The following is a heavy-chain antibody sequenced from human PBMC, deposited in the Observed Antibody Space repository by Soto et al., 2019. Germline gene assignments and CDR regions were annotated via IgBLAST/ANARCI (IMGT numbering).Heavy chain of an antibody. CDR2: ISSSSSTI. CDR1: GFTFGSYS. V-gene: IGHV3-48*01. J-gene: IGHJ4*02. D-gene: IGHD5-18*01. Sequence: EVQLVESGGGLVQPGGSLRLSCAASGFTFGSYSMNWVRQAPGKGLEWVSYISSSSSTIYYADSVEGRFTISRDNAKNALQLQMNSVRAEDTAVYYCAKDGGYSYGPYDYWGQGTLVTVSS. CDR3: AKDGGYSYGPYDY.